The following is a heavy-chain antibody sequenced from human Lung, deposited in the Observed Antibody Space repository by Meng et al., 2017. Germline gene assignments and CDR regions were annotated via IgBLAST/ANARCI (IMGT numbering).Heavy chain of an antibody. CDR1: GGSFSGYY. D-gene: IGHD3-9*01. V-gene: IGHV4-34*01. J-gene: IGHJ4*02. CDR2: INHSGST. CDR3: ARGYDILTGPPLDY. Sequence: QVELPQWGAGLLKPSETLSLTCAVYGGSFSGYYWSWIRQPPGKGLEWIGEINHSGSTNYNPSLKSRVTISVDTSKNQFSLKLSSVTAADTAVYYCARGYDILTGPPLDYWGQGTLVTVSS.